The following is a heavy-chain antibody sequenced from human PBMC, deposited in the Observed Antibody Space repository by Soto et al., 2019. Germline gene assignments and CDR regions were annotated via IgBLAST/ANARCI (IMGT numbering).Heavy chain of an antibody. V-gene: IGHV4-39*01. CDR1: GGSISSSSYY. CDR3: RTLRGPYYFDY. J-gene: IGHJ4*02. CDR2: IYYSGST. Sequence: SETLSLTCSVSGGSISSSSYYWGWIRQPPGKGLEWIGSIYYSGSTYYNPSLKSRVTISVDTSKNQFSLKLSSVTAADTAVYYCRTLRGPYYFDYWGQGTLVTVSS. D-gene: IGHD1-7*01.